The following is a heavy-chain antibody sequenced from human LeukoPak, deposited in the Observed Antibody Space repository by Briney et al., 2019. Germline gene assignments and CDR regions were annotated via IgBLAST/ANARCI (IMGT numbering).Heavy chain of an antibody. CDR3: ARSLQQLIYAFDI. D-gene: IGHD6-13*01. Sequence: SETLSLTCAVSGGSISSGGYSWSWIRQPPGKGLEWIGYIYHSGSTYYNPSLKSRVTISVDTSKNQFSLKLSSVTAADTAVYYCARSLQQLIYAFDIWGQGTMVTVSS. CDR2: IYHSGST. J-gene: IGHJ3*02. V-gene: IGHV4-30-2*02. CDR1: GGSISSGGYS.